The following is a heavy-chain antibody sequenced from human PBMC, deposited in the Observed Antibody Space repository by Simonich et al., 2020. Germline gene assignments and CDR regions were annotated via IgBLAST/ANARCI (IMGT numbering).Heavy chain of an antibody. CDR2: MNPNRGNT. CDR3: ARARYCSSTSCYNWFDP. CDR1: GYTFTSYD. Sequence: QVQLVQSGAEVKKPGASVKVSCKASGYTFTSYDINWVQQATGQGLEWMGWMNPNRGNTGYAQKFQGRVTITRKTSISTAYMELSSLRSEDTAVYYCARARYCSSTSCYNWFDPWGQGTLVTVSS. J-gene: IGHJ5*02. V-gene: IGHV1-8*02. D-gene: IGHD2-2*01.